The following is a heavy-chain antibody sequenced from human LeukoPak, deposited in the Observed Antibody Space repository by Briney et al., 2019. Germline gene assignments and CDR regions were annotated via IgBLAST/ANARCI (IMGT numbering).Heavy chain of an antibody. CDR2: INSGSISI. Sequence: PGGSLRLSCAASIFSFSSYSMNWVRQAPGKGLEWVAYINSGSISIHYADSVKGRFTISRDNAKNSLYLQMNSLRAEDTAVYYCAELGITMIGGVWGKGTTVTISS. CDR3: AELGITMIGGV. CDR1: IFSFSSYS. D-gene: IGHD3-10*02. V-gene: IGHV3-48*04. J-gene: IGHJ6*04.